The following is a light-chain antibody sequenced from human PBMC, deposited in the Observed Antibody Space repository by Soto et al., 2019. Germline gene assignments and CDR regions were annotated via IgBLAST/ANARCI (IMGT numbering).Light chain of an antibody. Sequence: QSVLTQPPSVSGTPGQRVIISCSGRSSNIGSNDVYWYRQTPGAAPTLLIYRNTQRPSGVPDLFSGSKSGASASLAISGLRSEEEASFYCAAWDDTLRGHVVFGGGTKLTVL. CDR3: AAWDDTLRGHVV. J-gene: IGLJ2*01. CDR1: SSNIGSND. V-gene: IGLV1-47*01. CDR2: RNT.